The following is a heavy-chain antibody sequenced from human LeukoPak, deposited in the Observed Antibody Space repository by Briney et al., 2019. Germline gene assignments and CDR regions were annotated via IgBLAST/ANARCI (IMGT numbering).Heavy chain of an antibody. V-gene: IGHV1-18*01. CDR3: AREYYGSGSPTGFDY. J-gene: IGHJ4*02. CDR1: GYTFTSYG. CDR2: ISAYNGNT. Sequence: ASVKVSCKASGYTFTSYGISWVRQAPGQELEWMGWISAYNGNTNYAQKLQGRVTMTTDTSTSTAYMELRSLRSDDTAVYYCAREYYGSGSPTGFDYWGQGTLVTVSS. D-gene: IGHD3-10*01.